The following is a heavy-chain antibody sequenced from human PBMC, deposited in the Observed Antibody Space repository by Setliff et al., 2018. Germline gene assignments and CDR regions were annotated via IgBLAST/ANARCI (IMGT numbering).Heavy chain of an antibody. CDR3: ARDDSDILTGYYRHMDV. CDR1: GGSISSYY. Sequence: SETLSLTCTVSGGSISSYYWSWIRQPAGKGLEWIGRIYTSGSTNYNPSLKSRVTMSVDTSKNQFSLKLSSVTAADTAVYYCARDDSDILTGYYRHMDVWGKGTTVTVSS. CDR2: IYTSGST. D-gene: IGHD3-9*01. J-gene: IGHJ6*03. V-gene: IGHV4-4*07.